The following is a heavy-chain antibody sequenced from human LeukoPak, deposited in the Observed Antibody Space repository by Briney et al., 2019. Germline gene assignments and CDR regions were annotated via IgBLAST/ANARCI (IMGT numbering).Heavy chain of an antibody. Sequence: GGSLRLSCAASGFTFSSYAMSWVRQAPGKGLEWVSAISGSGGSTYYADSVKGRFTISRDNAKNSLFLQMNNLRAEDTAVYNCAREWNGYDYVGEDYWGQGTLVTVSS. CDR1: GFTFSSYA. CDR2: ISGSGGST. V-gene: IGHV3-23*01. J-gene: IGHJ4*02. CDR3: AREWNGYDYVGEDY. D-gene: IGHD5-12*01.